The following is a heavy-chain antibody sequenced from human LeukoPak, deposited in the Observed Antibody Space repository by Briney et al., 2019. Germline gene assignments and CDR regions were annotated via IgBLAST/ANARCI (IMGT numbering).Heavy chain of an antibody. J-gene: IGHJ4*02. CDR1: GFSLSTSGVG. D-gene: IGHD6-19*01. CDR2: IYWDDDK. CDR3: ARAYSSGWYQGLDYFDY. V-gene: IGHV2-5*02. Sequence: KLSGPTLVKPTQTLTLTCTFSGFSLSTSGVGVGWIRQPPGKALEWLALIYWDDDKRYSPSLKSRLTITKDTSKNQVVLTMTNMDPVDTATYYCARAYSSGWYQGLDYFDYWGQGTLVTVSS.